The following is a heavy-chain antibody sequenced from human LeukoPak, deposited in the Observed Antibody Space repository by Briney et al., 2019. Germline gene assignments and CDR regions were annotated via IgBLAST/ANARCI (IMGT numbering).Heavy chain of an antibody. V-gene: IGHV3-21*01. CDR1: GFTFSSYN. CDR3: ARWPIAAAPPVYYFDY. CDR2: ISSSTSHI. D-gene: IGHD6-13*01. J-gene: IGHJ4*02. Sequence: PGGSLRLSRAASGFTFSSYNMNWVRQAPGKGLEWASSISSSTSHIYYADSVTGRFTISRDNAKNSLYLQMNSLRAEDTAVYYCARWPIAAAPPVYYFDYWGQGTLVTVSS.